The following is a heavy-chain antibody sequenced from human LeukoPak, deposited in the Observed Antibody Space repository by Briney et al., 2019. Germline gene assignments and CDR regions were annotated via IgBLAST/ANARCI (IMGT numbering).Heavy chain of an antibody. CDR3: ARRWVYDKRAFDA. Sequence: SETLSLTCTVSGGSISGTYYWSWIRQPPGKGLEWIGYIYYTGTTDSNPPLKSRVTISLDTSKNQFSLNLSSVTAADTAVYYCARRWVYDKRAFDAWGQGTMVTVSS. CDR1: GGSISGTYY. V-gene: IGHV4-59*08. D-gene: IGHD3-16*01. J-gene: IGHJ3*01. CDR2: IYYTGTT.